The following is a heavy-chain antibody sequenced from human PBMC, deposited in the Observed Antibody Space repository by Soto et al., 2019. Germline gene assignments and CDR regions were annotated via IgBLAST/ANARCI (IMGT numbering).Heavy chain of an antibody. CDR2: IYYIGST. J-gene: IGHJ4*02. V-gene: IGHV4-30-4*01. Sequence: PSETLSLTCTVSGGSISSGDYYWSWIRQPPGKGLEWIGYIYYIGSTYYNPSLKSRVTVSVDTSKNQFSLKLSPVTAADTAVYYCARFVDTAMVKGLDYWGQGTLVTVSS. CDR3: ARFVDTAMVKGLDY. D-gene: IGHD5-18*01. CDR1: GGSISSGDYY.